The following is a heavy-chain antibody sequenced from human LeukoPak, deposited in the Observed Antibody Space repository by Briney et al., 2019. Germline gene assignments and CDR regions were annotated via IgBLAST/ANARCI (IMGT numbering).Heavy chain of an antibody. Sequence: SGTLSLTCAVYGGSFSGYYWSWIRQPPGKGLEWIGEINHSGSTNYNPSLKSRVTISVDTSKNQFSLKLSSVTAADTAVYYCARGHDYGGNFGGLDAFDIWGQGTMVTVSS. CDR3: ARGHDYGGNFGGLDAFDI. V-gene: IGHV4-34*01. D-gene: IGHD4-23*01. J-gene: IGHJ3*02. CDR1: GGSFSGYY. CDR2: INHSGST.